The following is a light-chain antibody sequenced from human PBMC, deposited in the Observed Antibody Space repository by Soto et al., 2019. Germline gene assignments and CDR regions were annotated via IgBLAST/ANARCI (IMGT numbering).Light chain of an antibody. CDR1: NIGAKS. V-gene: IGLV3-21*04. CDR2: YGR. Sequence: SSELTQSTSLSVAPGKTAIFTCGGNNIGAKSVHWYQQKPGQAPVVVIYYGRDRPSGIPERFSGSNSGNTATLTISRVEAGDEADYYCQVWDTTTDLGVFGGGTKLTVL. J-gene: IGLJ3*02. CDR3: QVWDTTTDLGV.